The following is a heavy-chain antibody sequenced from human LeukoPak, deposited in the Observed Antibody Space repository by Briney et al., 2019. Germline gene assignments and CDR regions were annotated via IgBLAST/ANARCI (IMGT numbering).Heavy chain of an antibody. D-gene: IGHD6-13*01. CDR2: ISGSGGST. J-gene: IGHJ4*02. CDR3: AKESGSSSWPIDY. CDR1: GFTFNNYA. V-gene: IGHV3-23*01. Sequence: GGPLKLSCAASGFTFNNYAMSWVRQAPGKGLEWVSTISGSGGSTYYADSVKGRFTISRDNSKNTLYLQMNSLRAEDTAVYYCAKESGSSSWPIDYWGQGTLVTVSS.